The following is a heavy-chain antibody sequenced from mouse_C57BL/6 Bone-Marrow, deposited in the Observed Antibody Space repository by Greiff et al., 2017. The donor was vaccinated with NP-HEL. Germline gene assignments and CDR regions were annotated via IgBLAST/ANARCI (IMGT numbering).Heavy chain of an antibody. V-gene: IGHV1-42*01. J-gene: IGHJ3*01. D-gene: IGHD1-1*01. CDR2: INPSTGGT. CDR3: ARKVITGFAY. Sequence: VQLKESGPELVKPGASVKISCKASGYSFTGYYMNWVKQSPEKSLEWIGEINPSTGGTTYNQKFKAKATLTVDKSSSTAYMQLKSLTSEDSAVYYCARKVITGFAYWGQGTLVTVSA. CDR1: GYSFTGYY.